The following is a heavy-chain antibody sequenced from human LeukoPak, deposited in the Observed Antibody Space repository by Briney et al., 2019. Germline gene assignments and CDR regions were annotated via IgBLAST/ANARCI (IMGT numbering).Heavy chain of an antibody. J-gene: IGHJ4*02. CDR2: IYHSGST. CDR1: GGSISSSSYY. CDR3: ARDHDYGDY. V-gene: IGHV4-39*07. Sequence: SETLSLTCTVSGGSISSSSYYWGWIRQPPGKGLEWIGSIYHSGSTYYNPSLKSRVTISVDTSKNQFSLKLSSVTAADTAVYYCARDHDYGDYWGQGTLVTVSS.